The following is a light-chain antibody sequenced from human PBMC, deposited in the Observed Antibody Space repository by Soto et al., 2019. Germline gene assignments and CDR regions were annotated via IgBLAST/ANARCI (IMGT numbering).Light chain of an antibody. CDR1: SSNIGNNF. CDR2: ENN. J-gene: IGLJ1*01. Sequence: SVLTQPPSVSAAPGQMVTISCSGSSSNIGNNFVSWFQQLPGTAPRLLIYENNKRPSGVPDRFSGSKSGTSATLGITGLQTGDEADYYCGAWDGSLSGYVFGTGTSHRP. V-gene: IGLV1-51*02. CDR3: GAWDGSLSGYV.